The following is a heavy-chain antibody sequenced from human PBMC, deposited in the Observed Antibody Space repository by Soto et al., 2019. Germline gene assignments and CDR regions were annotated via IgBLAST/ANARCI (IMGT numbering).Heavy chain of an antibody. Sequence: GGSLRLSCAASGFTFSSYAMHWVRQAPGKGLEWVAVISYDGSNKYYADSVKGRFTISRDNSKNTLYLQMNSLRAEDTAVYYCARVSGYPNYYYYGMDVWGQGTTVTVSS. D-gene: IGHD3-3*01. J-gene: IGHJ6*02. CDR3: ARVSGYPNYYYYGMDV. CDR1: GFTFSSYA. CDR2: ISYDGSNK. V-gene: IGHV3-30-3*01.